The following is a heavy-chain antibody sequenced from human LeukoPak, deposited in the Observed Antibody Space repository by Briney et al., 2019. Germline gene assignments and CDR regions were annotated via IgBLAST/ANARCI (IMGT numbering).Heavy chain of an antibody. V-gene: IGHV3-23*01. CDR3: ARADRYGTTWYGRVDY. Sequence: GGSLRLSCGASGFTFSNYAMSWVRQAPGKGLESVSDIRSTGGTTAYADSVKGRFTISRDNSRNTLYLQMNRLRDEDTAVYYCARADRYGTTWYGRVDYWGQGTLVTVSS. CDR2: IRSTGGTT. J-gene: IGHJ4*02. D-gene: IGHD6-13*01. CDR1: GFTFSNYA.